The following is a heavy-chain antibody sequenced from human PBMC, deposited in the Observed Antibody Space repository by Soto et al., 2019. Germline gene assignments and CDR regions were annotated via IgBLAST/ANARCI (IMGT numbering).Heavy chain of an antibody. CDR2: ISAYNGNT. J-gene: IGHJ4*02. D-gene: IGHD3-16*01. CDR1: GYTFTNYG. Sequence: QVQLVQSRAEVKKPGASVKVSCKASGYTFTNYGINWVRQAPGQGLEGMGWISAYNGNTNDAQKFQGRVTMTTDTTTSTAYMELRSLRSDATAVYFCLRAAGGISSPFDYWGQGTLVTVSS. V-gene: IGHV1-18*01. CDR3: LRAAGGISSPFDY.